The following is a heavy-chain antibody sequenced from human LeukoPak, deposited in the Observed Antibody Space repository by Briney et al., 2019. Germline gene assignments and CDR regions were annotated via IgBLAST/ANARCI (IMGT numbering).Heavy chain of an antibody. J-gene: IGHJ4*02. V-gene: IGHV3-74*01. D-gene: IGHD6-13*01. Sequence: GGSLRLSCAASGFTFSSYWMHWVRRAPGKGRVWVSHINSDGRNTIYADSVKGRFTISRDNTKNMLYLQMGSLRAEDMAVYYCARGAAADTYFFDYWGQGTLVTVSS. CDR2: INSDGRNT. CDR1: GFTFSSYW. CDR3: ARGAAADTYFFDY.